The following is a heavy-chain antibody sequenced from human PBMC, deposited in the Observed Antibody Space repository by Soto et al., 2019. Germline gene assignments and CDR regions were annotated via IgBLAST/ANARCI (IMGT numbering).Heavy chain of an antibody. V-gene: IGHV4-38-2*02. CDR3: ARDGLRYFDSSGYYSGPPLDY. CDR1: GFSISIDYF. J-gene: IGHJ4*02. D-gene: IGHD3-22*01. CDR2: IYHTGTT. Sequence: ETLSLTFSVSGFSISIDYFCGFIRQPPGKGLEWIGSIYHTGTTYYSPSLKSRATIFLDTSKNQFSLNLTSVTAADTAIYYCARDGLRYFDSSGYYSGPPLDYWGQGARVTVSS.